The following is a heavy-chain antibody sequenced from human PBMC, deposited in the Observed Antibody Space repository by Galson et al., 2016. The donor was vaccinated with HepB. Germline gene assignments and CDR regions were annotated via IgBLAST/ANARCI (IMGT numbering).Heavy chain of an antibody. V-gene: IGHV3-30*04. Sequence: SLRLSCAASGFSFSLFPFHWIRQAPGKGLEWVAVISYTGTIKYYAPSVKGRFTLSRDDAKNTLYLQMNSLRSDDTAVYSCAREEVDYGVYDAFDIWGQGTMVIVSS. D-gene: IGHD4-17*01. CDR1: GFSFSLFP. J-gene: IGHJ3*02. CDR2: ISYTGTIK. CDR3: AREEVDYGVYDAFDI.